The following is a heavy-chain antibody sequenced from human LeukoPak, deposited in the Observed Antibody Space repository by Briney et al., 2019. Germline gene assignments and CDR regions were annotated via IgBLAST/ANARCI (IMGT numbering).Heavy chain of an antibody. Sequence: GGSLRLSCAASGFTFSSYEMNWGRQAPGKGLEAGSYISSSGSTIYYADSVKGRFTISRDNAKNSLYLQMNSLRVEDTAVYYCARGCGSYLSAFDIWGQGTMVTVSS. J-gene: IGHJ3*02. D-gene: IGHD1-26*01. CDR3: ARGCGSYLSAFDI. CDR1: GFTFSSYE. CDR2: ISSSGSTI. V-gene: IGHV3-48*03.